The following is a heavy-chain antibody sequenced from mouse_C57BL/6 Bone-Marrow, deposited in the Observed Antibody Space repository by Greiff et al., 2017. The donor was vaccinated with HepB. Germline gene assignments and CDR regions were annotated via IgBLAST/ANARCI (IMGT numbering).Heavy chain of an antibody. CDR1: GYSITSGYD. D-gene: IGHD2-3*01. J-gene: IGHJ1*03. CDR3: ARDRGGYYDWYFDV. Sequence: EVKLVESGPGMVKPSQSLSLTCTVTGYSITSGYDWHWIRHFPGNKLEVMGYISYSGSTNYNPSLKRRISITHDTSKNHFFLKLNSVTTEDTAPYYVARDRGGYYDWYFDVWGTGTTVTVSS. V-gene: IGHV3-1*01. CDR2: ISYSGST.